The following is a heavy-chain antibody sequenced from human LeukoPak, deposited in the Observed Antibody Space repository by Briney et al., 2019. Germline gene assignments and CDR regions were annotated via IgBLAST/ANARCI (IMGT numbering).Heavy chain of an antibody. CDR1: GFTFSGYW. Sequence: GGSLRLSCAASGFTFSGYWMTWVRQAPGKGLEYVVNIKEDGSEKYYVDSVKGRFTISRDNTKNALYLQMSSLRGDDTAVYYCVRGCGFHTFDYWGQGTLVTVSS. V-gene: IGHV3-7*05. CDR2: IKEDGSEK. CDR3: VRGCGFHTFDY. J-gene: IGHJ4*02. D-gene: IGHD2-21*01.